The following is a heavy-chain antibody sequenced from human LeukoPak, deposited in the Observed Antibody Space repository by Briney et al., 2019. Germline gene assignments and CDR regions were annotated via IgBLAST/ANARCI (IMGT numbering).Heavy chain of an antibody. CDR1: GFTFSSYA. V-gene: IGHV3-30-3*01. Sequence: GGSLRLSCAASGFTFSSYAMHWVRQAPGKGLEWVAVISYDGSNKYYADSVKGRFTISRDNSKNTLYLQMNSLRAEGTAVYYCAKDRGIAASPVASYFDYWGQGTLVTVSS. D-gene: IGHD6-6*01. J-gene: IGHJ4*02. CDR2: ISYDGSNK. CDR3: AKDRGIAASPVASYFDY.